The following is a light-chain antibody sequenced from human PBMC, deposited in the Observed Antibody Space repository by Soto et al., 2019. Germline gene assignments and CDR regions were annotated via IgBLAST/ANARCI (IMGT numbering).Light chain of an antibody. CDR2: GAS. CDR3: QQYNNWPPKT. V-gene: IGKV3-15*01. Sequence: EVVMTQSPATLSVSPGERATVSCRASQSVSSYLAWYQQKPGQAPRLLIYGASTRATGIPARFSGSGSGTEFTLTISSLQSEDFAVYYCQQYNNWPPKTFGQGTKVDI. J-gene: IGKJ1*01. CDR1: QSVSSY.